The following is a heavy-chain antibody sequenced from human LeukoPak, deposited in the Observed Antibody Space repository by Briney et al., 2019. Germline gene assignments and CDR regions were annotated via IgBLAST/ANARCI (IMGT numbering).Heavy chain of an antibody. V-gene: IGHV4-59*11. CDR3: ARVHTSNYLYYYYYYMDV. CDR2: IYYSGST. Sequence: SETLSLTCTVSSGSISSHYWSWIRKPPGKGLEWIGYIYYSGSTNYNPSLKSRVTISVDTSKNQFSLKLSSVTAADTAVYYCARVHTSNYLYYYYYYMDVWGKGTTVTVSS. D-gene: IGHD4-11*01. CDR1: SGSISSHY. J-gene: IGHJ6*03.